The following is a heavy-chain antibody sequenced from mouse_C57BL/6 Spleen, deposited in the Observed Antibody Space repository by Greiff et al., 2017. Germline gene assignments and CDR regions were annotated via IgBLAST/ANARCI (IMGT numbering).Heavy chain of an antibody. D-gene: IGHD2-4*01. J-gene: IGHJ1*03. CDR1: GFSLTSYA. V-gene: IGHV2-9-1*01. Sequence: VMLVESGPGLVAPSQSLSITCTVSGFSLTSYAISWVRQPPGQGLEWLGVIWTGGGTNYNSALKSRLSISKDNSKSQVFLKMNSLQTDDTARYYCARNYYDYDWYFDVWGTGTTVTVSA. CDR3: ARNYYDYDWYFDV. CDR2: IWTGGGT.